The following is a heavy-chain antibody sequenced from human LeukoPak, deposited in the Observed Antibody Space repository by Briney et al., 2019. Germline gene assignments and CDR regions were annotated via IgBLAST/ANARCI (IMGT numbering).Heavy chain of an antibody. V-gene: IGHV3-30*02. CDR1: GFTFSSYG. J-gene: IGHJ4*02. CDR3: AKGPITMIVVVMTYFDY. D-gene: IGHD3-22*01. Sequence: PGGPLRLSCAASGFTFSSYGMHWVRQAPGKGLEWVAFIRYDGSNKYYADSVKGRFTISRDNSKNTLYLQMNSLRAEDTAVYYCAKGPITMIVVVMTYFDYWGQGTLVTVSS. CDR2: IRYDGSNK.